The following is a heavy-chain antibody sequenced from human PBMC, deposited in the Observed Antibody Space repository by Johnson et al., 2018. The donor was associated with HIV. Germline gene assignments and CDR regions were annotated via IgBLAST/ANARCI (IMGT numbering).Heavy chain of an antibody. CDR1: GFTFSSYW. CDR3: ARVGTIFGRDGFDI. Sequence: VQLVESGGGLVQPGGSLRLSCAASGFTFSSYWMSWVRQAPGKGLEWVANIKQDGSEKYYVDSVKGRFTISRDNAKNSLYLQMNSLRAEDTAVYYCARVGTIFGRDGFDIWGQGTMVIVSS. V-gene: IGHV3-7*01. J-gene: IGHJ3*02. D-gene: IGHD3-3*01. CDR2: IKQDGSEK.